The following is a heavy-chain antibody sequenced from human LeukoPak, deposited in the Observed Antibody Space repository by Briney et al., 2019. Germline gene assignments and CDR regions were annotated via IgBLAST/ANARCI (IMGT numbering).Heavy chain of an antibody. V-gene: IGHV1-58*01. Sequence: ASVKVSCKASGFTFTSTAVQWVRQARGQRLEWIGWILVGSGNTNYAQTCQERVTLTWDVSTSTAYMVLSSLRSEDTAIYYCASDPPYTSSSAWWGQGTLVTVSS. D-gene: IGHD2-2*01. CDR2: ILVGSGNT. J-gene: IGHJ4*02. CDR1: GFTFTSTA. CDR3: ASDPPYTSSSAW.